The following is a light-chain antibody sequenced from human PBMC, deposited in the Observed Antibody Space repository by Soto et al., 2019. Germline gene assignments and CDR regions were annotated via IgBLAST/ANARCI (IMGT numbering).Light chain of an antibody. V-gene: IGLV2-14*01. J-gene: IGLJ2*01. Sequence: QAVVTQPASVSGSPGQSITISCTGTNSDIGRYKFVSWFQQHPGKAPKLMIFEGTNRPSGVSNRFSGSKSGNTASLTISGRQAEDEAIYFCSSSTNTNTLVIFGGGTKLTVL. CDR1: NSDIGRYKF. CDR3: SSSTNTNTLVI. CDR2: EGT.